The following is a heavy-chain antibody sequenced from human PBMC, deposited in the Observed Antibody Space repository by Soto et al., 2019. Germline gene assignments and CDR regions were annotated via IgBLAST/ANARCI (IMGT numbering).Heavy chain of an antibody. CDR1: GYTFTSYG. V-gene: IGHV1-18*01. J-gene: IGHJ4*02. Sequence: QVQRVQSGPEVKKPGASVKVSCKTSGYTFTSYGISWVRQAPGQGLEWMGWISTNKGNTNYAQKFQGRVTMTTDTSTSTGYMELRSLRSDDTAVYYCATRSPAFDYWGQGTLVTVSS. CDR3: ATRSPAFDY. CDR2: ISTNKGNT.